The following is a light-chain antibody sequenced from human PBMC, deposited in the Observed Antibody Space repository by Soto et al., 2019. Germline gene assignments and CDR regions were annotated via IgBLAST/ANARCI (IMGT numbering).Light chain of an antibody. V-gene: IGKV3-20*01. J-gene: IGKJ4*01. CDR2: GAS. Sequence: EFVLTQSPGTLSLSPGERATLSCRASQTVRNNYLAWYQQKPGQAPRLLIYGASSRATGIPDRFSGGGSGTDFTLTISRLEPEDFAVYCCQQFSSYPLTFGGGTKGDIK. CDR3: QQFSSYPLT. CDR1: QTVRNNY.